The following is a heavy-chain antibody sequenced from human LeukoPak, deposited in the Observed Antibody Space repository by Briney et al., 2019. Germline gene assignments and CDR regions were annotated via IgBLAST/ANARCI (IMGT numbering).Heavy chain of an antibody. CDR1: GGTFSSYA. J-gene: IGHJ4*02. V-gene: IGHV1-69*05. Sequence: ASVKVSCKASGGTFSSYAISWVRQAPGQGLEWMGGIIPIFGTANYAQKFQGRVTITTDESTSTAYMELSSLRSEDTAVYYCARAPFDYGGNSALDYWGQGTLVTVSS. CDR2: IIPIFGTA. CDR3: ARAPFDYGGNSALDY. D-gene: IGHD4-23*01.